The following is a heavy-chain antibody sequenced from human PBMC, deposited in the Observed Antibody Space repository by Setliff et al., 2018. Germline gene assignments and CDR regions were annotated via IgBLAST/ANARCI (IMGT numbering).Heavy chain of an antibody. Sequence: ASVKVSCKASGYTFTSYCMHWVRQAPGQGLEWMGIINPSGGSTSYAQKFQGRVTMTRDTSTSTVYMELSSLRSEDTAVYYCAREDLRLGAFDIWGQGTMVTVSS. CDR1: GYTFTSYC. D-gene: IGHD2-21*01. CDR2: INPSGGST. J-gene: IGHJ3*02. CDR3: AREDLRLGAFDI. V-gene: IGHV1-46*01.